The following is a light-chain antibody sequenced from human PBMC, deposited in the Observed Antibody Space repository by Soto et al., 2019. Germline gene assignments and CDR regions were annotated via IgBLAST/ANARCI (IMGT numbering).Light chain of an antibody. CDR1: SGSVSTSYY. CDR3: VLYMGSGIWV. V-gene: IGLV8-61*01. Sequence: QAVVTHEPSFSVSPGGTVTLTCGLSSGSVSTSYYPSSYQQTPGQAPRTLIYSTNTRSSGVPDRFSGSILGNKAALTITGAQADDESDYYCVLYMGSGIWVFGGGTKVTVL. J-gene: IGLJ3*02. CDR2: STN.